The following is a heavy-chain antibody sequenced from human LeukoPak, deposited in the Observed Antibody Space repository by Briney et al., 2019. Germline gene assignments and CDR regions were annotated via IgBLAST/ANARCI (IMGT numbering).Heavy chain of an antibody. V-gene: IGHV4-4*07. Sequence: PSETLSLTCTVSRVSMSDYFWTWVRQPAGKGLEWIGRIHSSGRANTNPSLRSRPTMSVDTSKNQYSLRLRSVTAADTAIYYCARDDFYDGGGRNWFDLWGQGARVTVSS. CDR3: ARDDFYDGGGRNWFDL. CDR2: IHSSGRA. CDR1: RVSMSDYF. D-gene: IGHD3-22*01. J-gene: IGHJ5*02.